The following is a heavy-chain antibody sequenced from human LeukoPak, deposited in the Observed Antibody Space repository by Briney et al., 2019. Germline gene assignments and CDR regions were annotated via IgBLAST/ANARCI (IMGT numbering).Heavy chain of an antibody. CDR2: IYTSGST. D-gene: IGHD1-26*01. CDR3: AREQVGATIYYFDY. Sequence: SETLSLTCTVSGGSISSYYWSWIRQPAGKGLEWIGRIYTSGSTNYNPSLKSRVTMSVDTPKNQFSLKLSSVTAADTAEYYCAREQVGATIYYFDYWGQGTLVTVSS. V-gene: IGHV4-4*07. CDR1: GGSISSYY. J-gene: IGHJ4*02.